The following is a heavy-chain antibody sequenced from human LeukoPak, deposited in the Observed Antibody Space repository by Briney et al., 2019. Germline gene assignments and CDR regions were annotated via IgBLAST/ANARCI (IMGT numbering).Heavy chain of an antibody. CDR3: ARDDNYYDTSGHFFDAFTL. CDR2: IRKDESVK. V-gene: IGHV3-7*01. CDR1: GFTLSTYW. Sequence: GGSLRLSCAASGFTLSTYWMSWVRRAPGKGLEWVANIRKDESVKHYVDSVKGRFTISRDNAKNLLYLQMNSLRVEDTAVYFCARDDNYYDTSGHFFDAFTLWGQGTMVTVSS. D-gene: IGHD3-22*01. J-gene: IGHJ3*01.